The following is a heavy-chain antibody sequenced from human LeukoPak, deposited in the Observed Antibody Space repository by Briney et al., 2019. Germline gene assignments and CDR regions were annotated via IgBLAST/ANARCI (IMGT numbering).Heavy chain of an antibody. D-gene: IGHD6-6*01. CDR3: ARGVGSSSFDY. J-gene: IGHJ4*02. CDR1: GGTFSSYA. V-gene: IGHV1-69*05. Sequence: ASVKVSCKASGGTFSSYAISWVRQAPGQGLEWMGRIIPIFCTANYAQKFQGRVTITTDESTSTAYLELSSLRSEDTAVYYCARGVGSSSFDYWGQGTLVTVSS. CDR2: IIPIFCTA.